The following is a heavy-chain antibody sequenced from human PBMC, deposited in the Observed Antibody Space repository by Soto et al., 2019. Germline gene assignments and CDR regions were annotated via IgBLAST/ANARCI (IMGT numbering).Heavy chain of an antibody. J-gene: IGHJ4*02. V-gene: IGHV5-51*01. D-gene: IGHD3-22*01. CDR1: GYSFTSYW. Sequence: GESLKISCKGSGYSFTSYWIGWGRQMPGKGLEWMGIIYPGDSGTRYRPSFQGQVTISADKSISTAYLRCSSLKASDTAMYYFARSSDYCYDSSGYYLDYWGQGTLVTVSS. CDR2: IYPGDSGT. CDR3: ARSSDYCYDSSGYYLDY.